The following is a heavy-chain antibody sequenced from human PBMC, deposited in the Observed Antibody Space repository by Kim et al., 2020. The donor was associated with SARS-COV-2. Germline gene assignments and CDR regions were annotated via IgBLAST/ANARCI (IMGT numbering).Heavy chain of an antibody. CDR1: GFSFSDYY. V-gene: IGHV3-11*01. Sequence: GGSLRLSCAVSGFSFSDYYMTWIRQAPGKGLQYIAYISSSGSTIRYADSVKGRFTISRDNAKRSLYLQMNTLTAEDTAVYYCARDMIDKSTMLPDYWGRGTLVTVSS. CDR2: ISSSGSTI. J-gene: IGHJ4*02. D-gene: IGHD3-22*01. CDR3: ARDMIDKSTMLPDY.